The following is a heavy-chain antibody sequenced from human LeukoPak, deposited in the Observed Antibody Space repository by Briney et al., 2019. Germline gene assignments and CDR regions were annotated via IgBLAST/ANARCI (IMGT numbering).Heavy chain of an antibody. Sequence: GASVKVSCKASGYTFTGYYIHWVRQAPGQGLEWMGWISPNGGGTTYAQKFQGRVAMTRDTSISTAYMELSRLTSDDTAVYYCARHRIRYCSGGSCYEEDYFDYWGQGTLVTVSS. V-gene: IGHV1-2*02. J-gene: IGHJ4*02. CDR1: GYTFTGYY. CDR3: ARHRIRYCSGGSCYEEDYFDY. D-gene: IGHD2-15*01. CDR2: ISPNGGGT.